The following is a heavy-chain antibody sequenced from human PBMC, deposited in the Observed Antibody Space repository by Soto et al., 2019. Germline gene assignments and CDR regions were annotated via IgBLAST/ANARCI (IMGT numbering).Heavy chain of an antibody. CDR1: GYTFTSYG. D-gene: IGHD1-1*01. CDR2: ISAHNGNT. V-gene: IGHV1-18*01. J-gene: IGHJ4*02. Sequence: QVHLVQSGAEVKKPGASVKVSCKASGYTFTSYGITWVRQAPGQGLEWMGWISAHNGNTDYAQKLQGRVIVTRDTSTSTADMELRSLISDDTAVYYCARGRYGDYWGQGALVNVSS. CDR3: ARGRYGDY.